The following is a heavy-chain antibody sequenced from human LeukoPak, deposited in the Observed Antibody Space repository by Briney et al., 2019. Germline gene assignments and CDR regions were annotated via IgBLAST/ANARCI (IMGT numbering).Heavy chain of an antibody. CDR2: ISYDGSNK. J-gene: IGHJ4*02. CDR3: ARLKQQLVREIDY. D-gene: IGHD6-13*01. CDR1: GFTFSSYA. V-gene: IGHV3-30*04. Sequence: GGSLRLSCAAPGFTFSSYAMHWVRQAPGKGLEWVAVISYDGSNKYYADSVKGRFTISRDNSKNTLYLQTNSLRAEDTAVYYCARLKQQLVREIDYWGQGTLVTVSS.